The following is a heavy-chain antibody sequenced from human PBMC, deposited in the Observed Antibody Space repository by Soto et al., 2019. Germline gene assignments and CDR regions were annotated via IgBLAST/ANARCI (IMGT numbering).Heavy chain of an antibody. Sequence: QVQLQESGPGLVKPSQTLSLTCTVSGGPISSDSYYWSWIRQHPGKGLEWIGYIYYSGTTYDNPSLRSRVTISVDTSKNQFSWKLSSVTAADTAVYYCARDSSMAQCTGNFDYWGRGTLVTVSS. CDR2: IYYSGTT. V-gene: IGHV4-31*03. D-gene: IGHD3-10*01. CDR1: GGPISSDSYY. J-gene: IGHJ4*02. CDR3: ARDSSMAQCTGNFDY.